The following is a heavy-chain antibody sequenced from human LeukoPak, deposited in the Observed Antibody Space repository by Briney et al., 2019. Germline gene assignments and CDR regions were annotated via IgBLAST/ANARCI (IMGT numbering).Heavy chain of an antibody. D-gene: IGHD3-22*01. CDR2: IIPILGIA. CDR3: ARSLNYYDSSGYSS. CDR1: GGTFSSYA. J-gene: IGHJ4*02. Sequence: SVKVSCKASGGTFSSYAISWVRQAPGQGLEWMGRIIPILGIANYAQKFQGRVTITADKSTSTAYMVLSSLRSEDTAVYYCARSLNYYDSSGYSSWGQGTLVTVSS. V-gene: IGHV1-69*04.